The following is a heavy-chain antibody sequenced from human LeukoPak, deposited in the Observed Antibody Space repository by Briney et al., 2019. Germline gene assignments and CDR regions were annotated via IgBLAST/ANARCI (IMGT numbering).Heavy chain of an antibody. Sequence: GGSLRLSCAAFGFTFSGSAMHWVRQASGKGLEWVGRIRSKANSYATAYAASVKGRFTISRDNSKNTLYLQMNSLRAEDTAVYYCAKDRSYYYYYMDVWGKGTTVTISS. V-gene: IGHV3-73*01. J-gene: IGHJ6*03. CDR3: AKDRSYYYYYMDV. CDR1: GFTFSGSA. CDR2: IRSKANSYAT.